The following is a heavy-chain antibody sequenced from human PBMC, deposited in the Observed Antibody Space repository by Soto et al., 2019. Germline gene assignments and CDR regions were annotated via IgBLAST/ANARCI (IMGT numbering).Heavy chain of an antibody. J-gene: IGHJ4*02. Sequence: RQPPGKGLEWIGYIYYSGSTNYNPSLKSRVTISVDTSKNQFSLKLSSVTAADTAVYYCARRYSSSFDYWGQGTLVTVSS. D-gene: IGHD6-13*01. CDR2: IYYSGST. CDR3: ARRYSSSFDY. V-gene: IGHV4-59*08.